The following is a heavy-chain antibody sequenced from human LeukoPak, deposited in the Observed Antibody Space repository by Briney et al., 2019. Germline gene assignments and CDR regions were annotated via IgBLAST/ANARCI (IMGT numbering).Heavy chain of an antibody. V-gene: IGHV3-30-3*01. Sequence: PGGSLRLSCAASGFTFSSYVMSWVRQAPGKGLEWVAVISYDGSNKYYADSVKGRFTISRDNSKNTLYLQMNSLRAEDTAVYYCARDGLYYYDSSGLYYFDYWGQGTLVTVSS. CDR2: ISYDGSNK. CDR1: GFTFSSYV. J-gene: IGHJ4*02. CDR3: ARDGLYYYDSSGLYYFDY. D-gene: IGHD3-22*01.